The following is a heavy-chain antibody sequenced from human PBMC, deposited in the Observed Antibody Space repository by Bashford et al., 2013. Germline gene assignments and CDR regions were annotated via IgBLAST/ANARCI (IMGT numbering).Heavy chain of an antibody. Sequence: ASVKVSCKASGFLLSSNSLAWVRQAPGQGLEFMGWINTYSDKTNYAHEVQGRVTMTTDRSTNTAYMELRSLRSDDTAVYFCATAAIWGQGTLVTVSS. CDR1: GFLLSSNS. J-gene: IGHJ4*02. D-gene: IGHD2-2*01. V-gene: IGHV1-18*04. CDR3: ATAAI. CDR2: INTYSDKT.